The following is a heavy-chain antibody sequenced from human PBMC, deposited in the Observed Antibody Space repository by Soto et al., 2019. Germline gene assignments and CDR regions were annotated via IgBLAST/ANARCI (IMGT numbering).Heavy chain of an antibody. Sequence: QVQLVQSGAEVKKPGSSVKVSCKASGGTFSSYAISWVRQAPGQGIEWMGGIIPIFGTANYAQKFQGRVTITADESTSTAYMELSSLRAEDTAVYYCAREGASGSHIGYWGQGTLVTVSS. V-gene: IGHV1-69*01. CDR1: GGTFSSYA. J-gene: IGHJ4*02. CDR3: AREGASGSHIGY. D-gene: IGHD3-22*01. CDR2: IIPIFGTA.